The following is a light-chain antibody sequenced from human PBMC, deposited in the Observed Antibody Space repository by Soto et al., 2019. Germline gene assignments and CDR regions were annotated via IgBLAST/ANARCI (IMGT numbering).Light chain of an antibody. CDR2: SDN. CDR3: AAWDVSLVV. V-gene: IGLV1-44*01. CDR1: SSNIGTNT. J-gene: IGLJ2*01. Sequence: QSVLTQPPSASGTPGQRVTISCSGSSSNIGTNTVIWYQQLPGAAPKLLIYSDNQRPSGVPDRFAGSKSGTSASLAISGLQSEDEDDYYCAAWDVSLVVFGGGTTLTVL.